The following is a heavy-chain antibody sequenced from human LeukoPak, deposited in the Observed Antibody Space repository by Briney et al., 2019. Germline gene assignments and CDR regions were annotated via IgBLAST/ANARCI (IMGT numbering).Heavy chain of an antibody. V-gene: IGHV1-18*01. D-gene: IGHD1-14*01. CDR2: ISAYNGNT. J-gene: IGHJ4*02. Sequence: ASVKVSCKASGGTFSSYTISWVRQAHGHGLEWMGWISAYNGNTNYAQKLQGRVTMTTDTSTSTAYMELRSLRSDDTAVYYCASNHPQGDDPFDYWGQGTLVTVSS. CDR1: GGTFSSYT. CDR3: ASNHPQGDDPFDY.